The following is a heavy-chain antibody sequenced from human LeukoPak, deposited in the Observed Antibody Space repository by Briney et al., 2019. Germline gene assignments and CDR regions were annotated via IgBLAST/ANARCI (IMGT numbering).Heavy chain of an antibody. CDR2: ISGSGGST. CDR3: AKDIPLFYDYVWGSYRSGGD. CDR1: GFTLSSYA. J-gene: IGHJ4*02. Sequence: GGSLRLSCAASGFTLSSYAMSWARQAPGKGLEWVSAISGSGGSTYYADSVKGRFTISRDNSKNTLYLQMNSLRAEDTAVYYCAKDIPLFYDYVWGSYRSGGDWGQGTLVTVSS. V-gene: IGHV3-23*01. D-gene: IGHD3-16*02.